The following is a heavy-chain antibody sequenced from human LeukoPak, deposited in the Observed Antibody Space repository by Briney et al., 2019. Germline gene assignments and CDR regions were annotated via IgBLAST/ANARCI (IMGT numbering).Heavy chain of an antibody. CDR1: GGSFSDYY. Sequence: ASETLSLTCAVYGGSFSDYYWTWIRQPPGKGLEWIGEINHSGSTNYNPSLKSRVTISVDTSKKQFFLRLSSVTAADTAVYYCAKGHRYSSGWYWSHWFDPGGQGTLVTVSS. D-gene: IGHD6-19*01. V-gene: IGHV4-34*01. CDR3: AKGHRYSSGWYWSHWFDP. CDR2: INHSGST. J-gene: IGHJ5*02.